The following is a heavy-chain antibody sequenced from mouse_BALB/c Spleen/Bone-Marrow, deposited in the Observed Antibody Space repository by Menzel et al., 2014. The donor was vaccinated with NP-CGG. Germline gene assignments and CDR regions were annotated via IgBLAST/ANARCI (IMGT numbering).Heavy chain of an antibody. Sequence: EVQLVESGAELVKPGASVKLSCTASGFNIKDTYMHWVKQRPEQGLEWIGRIDPANGNTKYDPKFQGKATITADTSSNTAYLQLSSLTSEDTAAYCCARWEYYAMDYWGQGTSVTVSS. CDR2: IDPANGNT. CDR3: ARWEYYAMDY. D-gene: IGHD4-1*01. J-gene: IGHJ4*01. V-gene: IGHV14-3*02. CDR1: GFNIKDTY.